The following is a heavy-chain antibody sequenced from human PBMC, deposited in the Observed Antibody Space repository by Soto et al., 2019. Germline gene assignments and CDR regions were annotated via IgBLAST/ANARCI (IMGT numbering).Heavy chain of an antibody. V-gene: IGHV1-18*01. CDR1: GYTFTSYG. D-gene: IGHD6-13*01. J-gene: IGHJ6*02. CDR3: ARYGGSSWTYYYYGMDV. Sequence: GASVKVSCKASGYTFTSYGISWVRQAPGQGLEWMGWISAYNGNTNYAQKLQGRVTMSTDTSTSTAYMELRSLRSDDTAVYYCARYGGSSWTYYYYGMDVRGQGTTVTVSS. CDR2: ISAYNGNT.